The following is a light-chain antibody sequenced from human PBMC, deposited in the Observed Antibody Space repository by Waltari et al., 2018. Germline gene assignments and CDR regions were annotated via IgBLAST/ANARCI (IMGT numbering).Light chain of an antibody. CDR2: QDR. J-gene: IGLJ2*01. CDR3: QVWDSSTYMV. V-gene: IGLV3-1*01. Sequence: SYEVTQSPSMSVSPGQTARITCSGNNLANKYVCWYQQKPGQSPLLVIYQDRKRPSGIPERFSGSNSGDTATLTISETQSMDEGDYFCQVWDSSTYMVFGGGTKLTVL. CDR1: NLANKY.